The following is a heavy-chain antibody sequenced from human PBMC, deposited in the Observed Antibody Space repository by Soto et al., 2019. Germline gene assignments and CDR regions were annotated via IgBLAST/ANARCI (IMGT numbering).Heavy chain of an antibody. CDR1: GYTFTNYN. D-gene: IGHD3-10*01. Sequence: ASVKVSCKASGYTFTNYNINWVLQATGQGLEWMGWMNPNTGNTGYAEKFQGRVTMTRNSSINTAYMELSGLRSDDTAVYYCARESASDPSFYYHYMDVWGNGTTVTVSS. V-gene: IGHV1-8*01. CDR3: ARESASDPSFYYHYMDV. CDR2: MNPNTGNT. J-gene: IGHJ6*03.